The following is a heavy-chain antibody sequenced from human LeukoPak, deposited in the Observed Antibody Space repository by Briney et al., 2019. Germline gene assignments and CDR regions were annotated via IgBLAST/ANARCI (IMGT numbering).Heavy chain of an antibody. D-gene: IGHD2/OR15-2a*01. CDR3: VRGAYYAVY. Sequence: GGALRLSCAASAFTISDYWMSWVRQTPGKGLEWVANIKQDGSEKYYVGSVKGRFTISRDNVKSSLFLQINSLRVEDTGVYYCVRGAYYAVYWGQGTLVTVSS. CDR1: AFTISDYW. CDR2: IKQDGSEK. V-gene: IGHV3-7*01. J-gene: IGHJ4*02.